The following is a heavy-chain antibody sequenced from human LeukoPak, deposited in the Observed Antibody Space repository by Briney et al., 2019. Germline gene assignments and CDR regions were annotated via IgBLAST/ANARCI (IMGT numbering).Heavy chain of an antibody. CDR1: GYTFTSYD. Sequence: ASVKVSCKASGYTFTSYDINWVRQATGQGLEWMGWMNPNSGNTGYAQKFQGRVTMTRNTYISTAYMELSSPRSEDTAVYYCARGSSGWFNYYYYMDVWGKGTTVTVSS. D-gene: IGHD6-19*01. CDR2: MNPNSGNT. J-gene: IGHJ6*03. CDR3: ARGSSGWFNYYYYMDV. V-gene: IGHV1-8*01.